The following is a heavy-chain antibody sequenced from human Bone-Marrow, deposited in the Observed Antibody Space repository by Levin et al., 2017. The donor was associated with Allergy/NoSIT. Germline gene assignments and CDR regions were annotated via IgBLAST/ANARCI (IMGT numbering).Heavy chain of an antibody. D-gene: IGHD1-26*01. V-gene: IGHV3-23*01. CDR1: GFTFENYA. CDR2: ISGSGGST. J-gene: IGHJ3*01. Sequence: PGGSLRLSCAVSGFTFENYAMSWVRQAPGKGLEWVLSISGSGGSTYYADSVKGRFTVSRDNSKNTVDLQMNSLRAEDTAVYYCAKVTLKRIVGAHGAFDVWGQGTMVTVSS. CDR3: AKVTLKRIVGAHGAFDV.